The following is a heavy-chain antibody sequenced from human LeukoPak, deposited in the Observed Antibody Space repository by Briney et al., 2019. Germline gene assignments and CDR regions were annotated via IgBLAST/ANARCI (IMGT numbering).Heavy chain of an antibody. J-gene: IGHJ4*02. CDR1: GYTFTSYY. CDR2: ISPSGGST. CDR3: ARDSADGIAVAGTFDY. D-gene: IGHD6-19*01. V-gene: IGHV1-46*01. Sequence: ASVKVSCKASGYTFTSYYMHWVRQAPGQGLEWMGIISPSGGSTSYAQKFQGRVTMTRDTSTSTVYMELSSLRSEDTAVYYCARDSADGIAVAGTFDYWGQGTLVTVSS.